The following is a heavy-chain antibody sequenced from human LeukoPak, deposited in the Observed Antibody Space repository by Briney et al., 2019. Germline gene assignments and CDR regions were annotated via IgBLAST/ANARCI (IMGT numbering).Heavy chain of an antibody. D-gene: IGHD6-13*01. CDR2: IYYSGST. CDR1: GGSVSSGSYY. Sequence: SETLSLTCTVSGGSVSSGSYYWSWTRQPPGKGLEWIGYIYYSGSTNYNPSLKSRVTISVDTSKNQFSLKLSSVTAADTAVYYCARDIGSSWGVMEFDYWGQGTLVTVSS. J-gene: IGHJ4*02. CDR3: ARDIGSSWGVMEFDY. V-gene: IGHV4-61*01.